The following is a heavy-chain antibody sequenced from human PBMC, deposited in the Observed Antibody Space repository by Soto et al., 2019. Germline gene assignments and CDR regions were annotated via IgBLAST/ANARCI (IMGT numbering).Heavy chain of an antibody. Sequence: QVQLVQSGAEVKKPGASVKVSCKASGYTFTSYAMHWVRQAPGQRLEWMGWINAGNGNTKYSQKFQGRVTITRDTSASTAYMEMSSLRSEDTAVYYCARGYSGPFNWFDPWGQGTLVTVSS. V-gene: IGHV1-3*01. D-gene: IGHD1-26*01. J-gene: IGHJ5*02. CDR1: GYTFTSYA. CDR3: ARGYSGPFNWFDP. CDR2: INAGNGNT.